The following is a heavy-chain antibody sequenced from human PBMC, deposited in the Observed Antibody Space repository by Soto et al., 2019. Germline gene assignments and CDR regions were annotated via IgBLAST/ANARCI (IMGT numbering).Heavy chain of an antibody. V-gene: IGHV4-34*01. J-gene: IGHJ5*02. CDR1: GGSFIGYY. CDR2: INHSGST. D-gene: IGHD6-13*01. CDR3: ARYSSSPSGWFDP. Sequence: ASETLSLTCAVYGGSFIGYYWSWIRQPPGKGLEWIGEINHSGSTNYNPSLKSRVTISVDTSKNQFSLKLSSVTAADTAVYYCARYSSSPSGWFDPWGQGTLVTVSS.